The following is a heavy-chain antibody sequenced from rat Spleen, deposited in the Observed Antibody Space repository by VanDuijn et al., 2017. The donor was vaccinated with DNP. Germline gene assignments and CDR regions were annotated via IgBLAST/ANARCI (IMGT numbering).Heavy chain of an antibody. J-gene: IGHJ3*01. D-gene: IGHD1-11*01. V-gene: IGHV4-2*01. CDR2: INEDSGTI. CDR1: GFNFNDYW. Sequence: EVKLVESGGGLVQPGRSLKLFCAASGFNFNDYWMGWVRQAPGKGLEWIGEINEDSGTINYTPSLKDKFTISRDNAQNTLYLQMSKLGSEDTATYYCGRLGWHGWFAYWGQGTLVTVSS. CDR3: GRLGWHGWFAY.